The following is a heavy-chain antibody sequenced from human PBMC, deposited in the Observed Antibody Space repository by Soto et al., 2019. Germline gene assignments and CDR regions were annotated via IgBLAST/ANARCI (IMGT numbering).Heavy chain of an antibody. D-gene: IGHD3-22*01. Sequence: LRLSCAASGFTFSSYAMSWVRQAPGKGLEWVSAISGSGGSTYYADSVKGRFTISRDNSKNTLYLQMNSLRAEDTAVYYCANLRITMIVVVLDAFDIWGQGTMVTVSS. CDR2: ISGSGGST. CDR1: GFTFSSYA. V-gene: IGHV3-23*01. CDR3: ANLRITMIVVVLDAFDI. J-gene: IGHJ3*02.